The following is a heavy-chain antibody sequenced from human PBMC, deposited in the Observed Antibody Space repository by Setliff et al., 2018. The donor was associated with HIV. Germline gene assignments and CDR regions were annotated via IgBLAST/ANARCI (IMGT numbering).Heavy chain of an antibody. CDR2: INTSGTT. J-gene: IGHJ5*02. Sequence: SETLSLTCTVSGGSISSYYWSWIRQPPGKGLEWIGYINTSGTTNYNPSLKSRVTISVDTSKNQFSLHLRSVTAADTAMYYCARTLTYSVLAYNWFDPWGRGTLVTVSS. V-gene: IGHV4-4*09. CDR1: GGSISSYY. D-gene: IGHD2-21*01. CDR3: ARTLTYSVLAYNWFDP.